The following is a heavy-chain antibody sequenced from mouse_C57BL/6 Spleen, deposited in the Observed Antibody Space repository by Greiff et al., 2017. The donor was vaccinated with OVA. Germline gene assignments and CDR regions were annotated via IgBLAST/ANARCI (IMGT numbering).Heavy chain of an antibody. V-gene: IGHV1-26*01. Sequence: EVMLQQSGPELVKPGASVKISCKASGYTFTDYYMNWVKQSPGKSLEWIGDINPNNGGTSYNQKFKGKATLTVDKSSSTAYMELRSLTSEDSAVYYCARSPYYGNYGAMDYWGQGTSVTVSS. CDR3: ARSPYYGNYGAMDY. J-gene: IGHJ4*01. CDR2: INPNNGGT. CDR1: GYTFTDYY. D-gene: IGHD2-10*01.